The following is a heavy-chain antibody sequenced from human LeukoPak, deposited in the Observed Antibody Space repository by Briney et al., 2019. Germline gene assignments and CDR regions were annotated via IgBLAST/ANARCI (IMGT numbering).Heavy chain of an antibody. V-gene: IGHV1-8*03. CDR1: GYTFTNYY. CDR3: ARTQWLGSYYYYYMDV. CDR2: MNPNSGNT. Sequence: ASVKVSCKASGYTFTNYYIHWVRQAPGQGLEWMGWMNPNSGNTGYAQKFQGRVTITRNTSISTAYMELSSLRSEDTAVYYCARTQWLGSYYYYYMDVWGKGTTVTVSS. J-gene: IGHJ6*03. D-gene: IGHD6-19*01.